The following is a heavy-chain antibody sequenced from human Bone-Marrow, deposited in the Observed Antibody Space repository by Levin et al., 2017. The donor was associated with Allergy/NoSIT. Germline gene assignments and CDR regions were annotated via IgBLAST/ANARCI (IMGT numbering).Heavy chain of an antibody. CDR2: FSYSGLRT. V-gene: IGHV4-59*11. Sequence: KASETLSLTCSVSGDSIKDHFWSWVRQSPGKGLEWIGFFSYSGLRTTYNPSFRNRVTISGDTSKNEVFLKMDFVSAADAAVYYCARTDGYSSRRAHYYYGMDVWGQGTTVIVAS. CDR3: ARTDGYSSRRAHYYYGMDV. D-gene: IGHD2-15*01. J-gene: IGHJ6*02. CDR1: GDSIKDHF.